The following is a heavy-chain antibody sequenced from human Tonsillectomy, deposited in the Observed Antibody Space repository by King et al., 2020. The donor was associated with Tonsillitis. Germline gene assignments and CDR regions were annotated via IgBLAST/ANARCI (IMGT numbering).Heavy chain of an antibody. J-gene: IGHJ6*02. CDR1: GITFSTYA. V-gene: IGHV3-23*04. Sequence: VQLVESGGGLVQPGGSLRLSCAASGITFSTYAMSWVRQAPGKGLEWVSGISGSGGSTNYADSVKGRFTISRDNSKNTLYLQMNSLRAEDPAVYYCATQYCSSTSCSTYYYYYDMDVWGQGTTVTVSS. CDR2: ISGSGGST. CDR3: ATQYCSSTSCSTYYYYYDMDV. D-gene: IGHD2-2*02.